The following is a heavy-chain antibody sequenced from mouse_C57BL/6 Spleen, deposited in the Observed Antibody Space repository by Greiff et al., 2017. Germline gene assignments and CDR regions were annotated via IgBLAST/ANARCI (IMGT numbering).Heavy chain of an antibody. J-gene: IGHJ4*01. Sequence: EVQLQQSGPELVKPGASVKISCKASGYTFTDYYMNWVKQSHGKSLEWIGDINPNNGGTSYNQKFKGKATLTVDKSSSTAYMELRSLTSEDSAVYYCAPFYDYDYAMDYWGQGTSVTVSS. CDR1: GYTFTDYY. D-gene: IGHD2-4*01. V-gene: IGHV1-26*01. CDR3: APFYDYDYAMDY. CDR2: INPNNGGT.